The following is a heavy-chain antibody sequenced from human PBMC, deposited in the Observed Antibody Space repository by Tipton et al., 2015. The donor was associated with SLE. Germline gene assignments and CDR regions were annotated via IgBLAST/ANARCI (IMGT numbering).Heavy chain of an antibody. J-gene: IGHJ4*02. CDR1: GGSITTTPYY. D-gene: IGHD3-10*01. V-gene: IGHV4-39*01. Sequence: LRLSCIVSGGSITTTPYYWGWIRQSPEKGLEWIGSTHYSGTTYYNPSLESRVTTSMDTSKNEFSLNLRSVTATDTAVYYCARLSPLWFGEYTEYWGQGTLVTVTS. CDR2: THYSGTT. CDR3: ARLSPLWFGEYTEY.